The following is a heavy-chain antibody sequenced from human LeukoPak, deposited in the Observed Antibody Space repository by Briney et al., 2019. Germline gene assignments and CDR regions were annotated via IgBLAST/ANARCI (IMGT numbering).Heavy chain of an antibody. CDR1: GGSISSYY. CDR2: IYYSGST. CDR3: ASTTSAGALAFDI. Sequence: PSETLSLTCTVSGGSISSYYWSWIRQPPGKGLEWIGYIYYSGSTYYNPSLKSRVTISVDTSKNQFSLKLSSVTAADTAVYYCASTTSAGALAFDIWGQGTMVTVSS. D-gene: IGHD1-14*01. J-gene: IGHJ3*02. V-gene: IGHV4-59*08.